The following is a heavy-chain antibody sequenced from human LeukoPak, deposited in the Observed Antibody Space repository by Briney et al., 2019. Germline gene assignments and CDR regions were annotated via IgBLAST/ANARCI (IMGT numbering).Heavy chain of an antibody. J-gene: IGHJ4*02. CDR1: GGSISSYY. CDR3: ARSQGGDYDFWSGFDY. D-gene: IGHD3-3*01. CDR2: IYYSGST. Sequence: HSETLPLTCTVSGGSISSYYWSWIRQPPGKGLEWIGYIYYSGSTNYNPSLKSRVTISVDTSKNQFSLKLSSVTAADTAVYYCARSQGGDYDFWSGFDYWGQGTLVTVSS. V-gene: IGHV4-59*01.